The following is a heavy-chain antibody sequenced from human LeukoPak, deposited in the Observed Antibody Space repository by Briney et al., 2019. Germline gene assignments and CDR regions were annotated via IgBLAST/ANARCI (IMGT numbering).Heavy chain of an antibody. Sequence: GGSLRLSCAASGFTFSSYAMSWVRQAPGKGLEWVSAISGSGGSTYYADSVEGRFTISRDSSKNTLYLQMNSLRAEDTAVYYCAKDAEVGGYSGYNWFDPWGQGTLVTVSS. CDR3: AKDAEVGGYSGYNWFDP. CDR1: GFTFSSYA. CDR2: ISGSGGST. J-gene: IGHJ5*02. D-gene: IGHD5-12*01. V-gene: IGHV3-23*01.